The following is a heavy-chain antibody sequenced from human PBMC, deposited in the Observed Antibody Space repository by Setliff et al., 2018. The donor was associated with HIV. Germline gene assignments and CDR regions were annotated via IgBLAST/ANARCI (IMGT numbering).Heavy chain of an antibody. CDR3: ARVPYRSAWFSGGHDAFDI. CDR1: GYNFTSNG. J-gene: IGHJ3*02. CDR2: ISGYNGNT. V-gene: IGHV1-18*01. D-gene: IGHD6-19*01. Sequence: ASVKVSCKASGYNFTSNGISWVRQAPGQGLEWMGWISGYNGNTKYVQKLQGRVTMTTDTSTSTVYMELRSLRSDDTAVYYCARVPYRSAWFSGGHDAFDIWGQGTMVTVSS.